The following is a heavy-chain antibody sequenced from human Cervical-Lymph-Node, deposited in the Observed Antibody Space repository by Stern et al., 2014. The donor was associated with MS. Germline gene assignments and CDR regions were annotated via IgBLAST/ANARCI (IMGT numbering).Heavy chain of an antibody. D-gene: IGHD6-19*01. CDR2: ISYDGSKK. J-gene: IGHJ4*02. CDR1: GFSFSTYG. Sequence: VQLVESGGGVVQTGGSLRLSCAGSGFSFSTYGMHWVRQAPTKGLERVALISYDGSKKYYADSVKGRFTISRDNSKNTMYVQMNSLRLEDTAVYYCAKDRGSGWSLDYWGQGTLVAVSS. CDR3: AKDRGSGWSLDY. V-gene: IGHV3-30*18.